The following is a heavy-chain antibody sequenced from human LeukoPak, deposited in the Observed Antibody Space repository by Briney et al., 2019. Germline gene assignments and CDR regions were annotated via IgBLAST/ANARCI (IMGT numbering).Heavy chain of an antibody. Sequence: PGGSLRLSCAASGFTFSNAWMSWVRQAPGKGLEWVGRIKTKTDGGTADYAAPVKGRFTTSRDDSKNTLYLQMNSLKTEDTAVYYCTTAPYYDTAWKAFDIWGQGTMVTVSS. CDR1: GFTFSNAW. D-gene: IGHD3-22*01. CDR3: TTAPYYDTAWKAFDI. J-gene: IGHJ3*02. CDR2: IKTKTDGGTA. V-gene: IGHV3-15*01.